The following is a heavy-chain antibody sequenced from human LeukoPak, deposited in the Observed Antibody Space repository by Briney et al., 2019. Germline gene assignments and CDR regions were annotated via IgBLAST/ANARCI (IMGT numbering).Heavy chain of an antibody. J-gene: IGHJ5*02. V-gene: IGHV3-33*01. D-gene: IGHD2-15*01. Sequence: GGSLRLSCAASGFTFSSYGMHWVRQAPGKGLEWVAVIWYDGSNKYYADSVKGRFTISRDNSKNTLYLQMNSLRAEDTAVYYCARDSRNCSGGSCYGWFDPWGQGTLVTVSS. CDR1: GFTFSSYG. CDR3: ARDSRNCSGGSCYGWFDP. CDR2: IWYDGSNK.